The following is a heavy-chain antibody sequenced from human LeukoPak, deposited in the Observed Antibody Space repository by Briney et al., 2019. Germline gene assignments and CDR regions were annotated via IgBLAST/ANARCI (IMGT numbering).Heavy chain of an antibody. CDR1: GFTVSSNY. CDR3: ARAEVEGSWSTFHYFYGMDV. Sequence: RTGGSLRLSCAASGFTVSSNYMNWVRQAPGKGLEWVAKINQDGDEKYYVGSVQGRFTISRDNANASVFLKLSSLRAEDTGVYYCARAEVEGSWSTFHYFYGMDVWGQGTTVTVSS. CDR2: INQDGDEK. V-gene: IGHV3-7*01. J-gene: IGHJ6*02. D-gene: IGHD6-13*01.